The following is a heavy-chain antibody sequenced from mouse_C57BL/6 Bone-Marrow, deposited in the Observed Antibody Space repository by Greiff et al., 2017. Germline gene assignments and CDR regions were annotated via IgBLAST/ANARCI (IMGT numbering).Heavy chain of an antibody. D-gene: IGHD2-2*01. Sequence: QVQLQQPGAELVMPGASVKLSCKASGYTFTSYWMHWVKQRPGQGLEWIGEIDPSDSYTNYNQKFKGKSTLTVDKSSSTAYMQLSSLTSEDSAVDYCARGDYGYDVGAMDYWGQGTSVTVSS. CDR1: GYTFTSYW. CDR3: ARGDYGYDVGAMDY. V-gene: IGHV1-69*01. CDR2: IDPSDSYT. J-gene: IGHJ4*01.